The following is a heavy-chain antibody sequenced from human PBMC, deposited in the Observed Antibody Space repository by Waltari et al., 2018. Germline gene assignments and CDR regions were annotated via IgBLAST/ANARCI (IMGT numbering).Heavy chain of an antibody. CDR2: ISYDISTK. CDR3: AREFYDSSSLYWFGGCDF. J-gene: IGHJ4*02. Sequence: QVQLVESGGGVVQPGRSLRLSCAASGFTFSTYAMHWVRQAPGKGLEWVAVISYDISTKYYADSVKGRFTISTDKSKNTLYLEMNSLRAEDTAVYYCAREFYDSSSLYWFGGCDFWGQGTLVTVSS. D-gene: IGHD3-22*01. V-gene: IGHV3-30-3*01. CDR1: GFTFSTYA.